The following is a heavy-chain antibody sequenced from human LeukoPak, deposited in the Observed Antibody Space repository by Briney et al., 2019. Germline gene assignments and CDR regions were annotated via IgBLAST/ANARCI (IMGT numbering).Heavy chain of an antibody. CDR3: ARGCCSGGSCYREYYFDY. Sequence: SETLSLTCTVSGGSISSSSYYWGWIRQPPGKGLEWIGSIYYSGSTYYNPSLKSRVTISVDTSKNQFSLKLSSVTAADTAVYYCARGCCSGGSCYREYYFDYWGQGTLVTVSS. CDR2: IYYSGST. CDR1: GGSISSSSYY. D-gene: IGHD2-15*01. V-gene: IGHV4-39*01. J-gene: IGHJ4*02.